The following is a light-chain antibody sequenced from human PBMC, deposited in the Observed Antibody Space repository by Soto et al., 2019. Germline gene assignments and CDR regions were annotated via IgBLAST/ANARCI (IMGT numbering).Light chain of an antibody. CDR2: GAS. CDR1: QSIARF. CDR3: HQSHIAPYT. J-gene: IGKJ2*01. V-gene: IGKV1-39*01. Sequence: DLQMTQSPSSLSAAVGDRVTITCRASQSIARFLNWYQQKPGEVPKLLIFGASYLRSGVPSRFSGSGSGTHFALTITSLQPEDFAPYFCHQSHIAPYTFGQGTNL.